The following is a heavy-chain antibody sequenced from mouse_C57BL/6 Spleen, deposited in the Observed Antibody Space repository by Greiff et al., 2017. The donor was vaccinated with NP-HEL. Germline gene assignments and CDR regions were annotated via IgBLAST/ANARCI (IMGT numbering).Heavy chain of an antibody. Sequence: EVQLQQSGPELVKPGASVKIPCKASGYTFTDYNMDWVKQSHGKSLEWIGDINPNNGGTIYNQKFKGKATLTVDKSSSTAYMELRSLTSEDTAVYYCARPLYYGSSYRFAYWGQGTLVTVSA. CDR1: GYTFTDYN. J-gene: IGHJ3*01. D-gene: IGHD1-1*01. V-gene: IGHV1-18*01. CDR2: INPNNGGT. CDR3: ARPLYYGSSYRFAY.